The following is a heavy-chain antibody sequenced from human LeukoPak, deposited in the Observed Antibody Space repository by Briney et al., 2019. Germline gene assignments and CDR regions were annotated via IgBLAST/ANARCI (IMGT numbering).Heavy chain of an antibody. J-gene: IGHJ4*02. Sequence: SETLSLTCTVSGGSISSSSYYWGWIRQPPGKGLEWIGSIYYSGSTYYNPSLKSRVTISVDTCKNQFSLKLSSVTAADTAVYYCARPRLGATLYFDYWGQGTLVTVSS. V-gene: IGHV4-39*01. D-gene: IGHD1-26*01. CDR3: ARPRLGATLYFDY. CDR1: GGSISSSSYY. CDR2: IYYSGST.